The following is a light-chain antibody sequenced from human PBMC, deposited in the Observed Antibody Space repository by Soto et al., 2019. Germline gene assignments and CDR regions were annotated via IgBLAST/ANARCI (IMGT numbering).Light chain of an antibody. CDR1: SSDFGDSTY. V-gene: IGLV2-14*01. J-gene: IGLJ1*01. CDR3: TSYTRSGLIV. Sequence: QSALTQPASVSGSPGQSITVSCTGTSSDFGDSTYVSWYQQHPGKAPRLIIYDVNNRLSGVAARFSASRSGNTASLTISGLQAEDEADYYCTSYTRSGLIVFGTGTKLTVL. CDR2: DVN.